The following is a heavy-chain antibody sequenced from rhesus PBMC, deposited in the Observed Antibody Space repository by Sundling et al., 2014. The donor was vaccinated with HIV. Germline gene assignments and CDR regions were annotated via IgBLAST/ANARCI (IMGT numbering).Heavy chain of an antibody. J-gene: IGHJ4*01. CDR1: GGSISSNY. D-gene: IGHD3-28*01. CDR3: AIGGTYYSDSGRLDY. Sequence: QLQLQESGPGLVKPSETLSVACAVYGGSISSNYWSWIRQAPGKRLEWIGYIYGSDSNTDYNPSLESRVTISKAPSKNQFSLKMSSVTAADTAVYYCAIGGTYYSDSGRLDYWGQGVLVTVSS. V-gene: IGHV4-169*01. CDR2: IYGSDSNT.